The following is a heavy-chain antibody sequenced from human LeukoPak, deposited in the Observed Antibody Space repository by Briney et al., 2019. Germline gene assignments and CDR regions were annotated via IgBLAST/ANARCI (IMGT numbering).Heavy chain of an antibody. V-gene: IGHV1-69*10. J-gene: IGHJ3*02. CDR3: ARSGYYDILTGYYAFDI. CDR1: GGTFSSYA. D-gene: IGHD3-9*01. CDR2: IIPILGIA. Sequence: SVKVSCTASGGTFSSYAISWVRQAPGQGLEWMGWIIPILGIANYAQKFQGRVTITADKSTSTAYMELSSLRSEDTAVYYCARSGYYDILTGYYAFDIWGQGTMVTVSS.